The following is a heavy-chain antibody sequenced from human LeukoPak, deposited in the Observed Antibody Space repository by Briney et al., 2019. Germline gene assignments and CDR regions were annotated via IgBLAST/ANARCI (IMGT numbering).Heavy chain of an antibody. D-gene: IGHD1-26*01. Sequence: GASVKVSCKASGYTFTSYDINRVRQATGQGLEWMGWMNPNSGNTGYAQKFQGRVTMTRNTSISTAYMELSSLRSEDTAVYYCARGRRSRETRYYFDYWGQGTLVTVSS. CDR1: GYTFTSYD. CDR2: MNPNSGNT. V-gene: IGHV1-8*01. CDR3: ARGRRSRETRYYFDY. J-gene: IGHJ4*02.